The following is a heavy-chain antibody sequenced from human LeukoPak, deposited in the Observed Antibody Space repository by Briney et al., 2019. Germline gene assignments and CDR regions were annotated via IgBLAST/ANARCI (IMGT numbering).Heavy chain of an antibody. CDR2: IIPILGIA. V-gene: IGHV1-69*04. J-gene: IGHJ4*02. Sequence: ASVKVSCKASGGTFSSYAISWVRQAPGQGLEWMGRIIPILGIANYAQKFQGRVTITADKSTSTAYMELSSLRSEDTAVYYCAMPSNPPYYYDSSGYSVLDYWGQGTLVTVSS. CDR3: AMPSNPPYYYDSSGYSVLDY. D-gene: IGHD3-22*01. CDR1: GGTFSSYA.